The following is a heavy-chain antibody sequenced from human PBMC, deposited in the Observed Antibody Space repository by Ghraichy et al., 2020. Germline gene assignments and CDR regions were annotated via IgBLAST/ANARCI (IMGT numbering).Heavy chain of an antibody. CDR3: AKDKNDYGYEY. CDR1: GFTFSTYG. V-gene: IGHV3-30*18. J-gene: IGHJ4*02. D-gene: IGHD4/OR15-4a*01. Sequence: GESLNISCAASGFTFSTYGMHWVRQAPGKGLEWVALISNDGSRRYYADSVNGRFTISRDNSKNTLDLQMDSLRADDTAVYYCAKDKNDYGYEYWGQGTQVTVSS. CDR2: ISNDGSRR.